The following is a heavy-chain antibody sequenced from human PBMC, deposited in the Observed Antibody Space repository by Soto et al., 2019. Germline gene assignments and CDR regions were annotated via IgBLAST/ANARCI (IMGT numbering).Heavy chain of an antibody. CDR2: ISYDGSNK. CDR3: AKDGPTLVLYYYDIDV. Sequence: QVQLVESGGGVVQPGRSLRLSCAASGFTFTSYGMHWVRQAPGKGLEWVAVISYDGSNKYYADSVKGRFTISRDNSKNTLYLQMSSRRAEDTAVYYCAKDGPTLVLYYYDIDVWCQGTTVTVSS. D-gene: IGHD6-13*01. CDR1: GFTFTSYG. J-gene: IGHJ6*02. V-gene: IGHV3-30*18.